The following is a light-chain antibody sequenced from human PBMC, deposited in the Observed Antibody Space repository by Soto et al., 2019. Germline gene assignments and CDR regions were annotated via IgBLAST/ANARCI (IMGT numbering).Light chain of an antibody. CDR2: GAS. J-gene: IGKJ4*02. CDR3: QQYNNWPLT. Sequence: MVVTQSRATLSVSQGSRAALSDRAGQTIYSNVAWYQQRPGQAPRVLIYGASTRATGLPARFSGSGSGTEFTLTIGSLQSEDFAVYYCQQYNNWPLTFGGGTKVDIK. V-gene: IGKV3-15*01. CDR1: QTIYSN.